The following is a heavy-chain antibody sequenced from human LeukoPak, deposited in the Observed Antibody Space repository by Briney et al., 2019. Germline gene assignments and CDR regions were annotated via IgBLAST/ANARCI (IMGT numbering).Heavy chain of an antibody. CDR1: GGSISSGSYY. D-gene: IGHD3-3*01. CDR3: ARVGLQLWSGRAFDI. CDR2: IYYSGST. V-gene: IGHV4-61*01. J-gene: IGHJ3*02. Sequence: PSQTLSLTCTVSGGSISSGSYYWSWIRQPPGKGLEWIGYIYYSGSTNYNPSLKSRVTISVDTSKNQFSLKLSSVTAADTAVYYCARVGLQLWSGRAFDIWGQGTMVTVSS.